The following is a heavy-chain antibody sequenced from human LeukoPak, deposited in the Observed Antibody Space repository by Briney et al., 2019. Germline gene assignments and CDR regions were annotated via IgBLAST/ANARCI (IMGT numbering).Heavy chain of an antibody. J-gene: IGHJ5*02. CDR3: ARLVLVAAAFNWFDP. Sequence: GGSLRLSCAASGFTFSSYSMNWVRQAPGKGLEWVSSISSSSSYIYYADSVKGRFTISRDNAKNSLYLQMNSLRAEETAVYYCARLVLVAAAFNWFDPWGQGTLVTVSS. CDR2: ISSSSSYI. D-gene: IGHD2-15*01. CDR1: GFTFSSYS. V-gene: IGHV3-21*01.